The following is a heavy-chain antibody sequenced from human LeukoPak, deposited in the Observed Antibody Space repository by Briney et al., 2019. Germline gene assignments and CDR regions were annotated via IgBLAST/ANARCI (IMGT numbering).Heavy chain of an antibody. D-gene: IGHD3-10*01. Sequence: GGSLRLSCAASRFTFSSYAMSWVRQAPGKGLEWVSAISGSAVSTYYADSVKGRFTISRDNAKNSLYLQMNSLRAEDTAIYYCARGAATNLWPSDYWGQGTLVTVSS. CDR3: ARGAATNLWPSDY. CDR1: RFTFSSYA. J-gene: IGHJ4*02. CDR2: ISGSAVST. V-gene: IGHV3-23*01.